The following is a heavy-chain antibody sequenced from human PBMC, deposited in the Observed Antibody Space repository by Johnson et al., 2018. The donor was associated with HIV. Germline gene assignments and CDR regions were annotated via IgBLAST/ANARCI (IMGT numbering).Heavy chain of an antibody. D-gene: IGHD6-6*01. Sequence: EVQLVESGGGLIQPGGSLRLSCAASGFTVSSNYMTWVRQAPGKGLEWVSVISSGGSTYYADSVKGRFTISRDNSKNTLYLQMNSLRAEDTAVYYCAKEGQLAKVGAFDIWGQGTMVTVSS. CDR2: ISSGGST. J-gene: IGHJ3*02. V-gene: IGHV3-66*01. CDR1: GFTVSSNY. CDR3: AKEGQLAKVGAFDI.